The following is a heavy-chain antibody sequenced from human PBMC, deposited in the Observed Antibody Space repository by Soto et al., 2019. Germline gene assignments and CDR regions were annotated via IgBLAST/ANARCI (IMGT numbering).Heavy chain of an antibody. CDR3: VRDSSSWFYYYYGMDV. V-gene: IGHV1-18*01. D-gene: IGHD6-13*01. J-gene: IGHJ6*02. CDR2: ISGYNDNT. CDR1: GYIFTNFG. Sequence: QVQLKQSGPEVRKPGASVRVSCKASGYIFTNFGISWVRQAPGQGLEWMGLISGYNDNTQYAQKLQGRVYMTTDTATCTAYMDLRSLRSDDTAIYYCVRDSSSWFYYYYGMDVWGQGTTVTVSS.